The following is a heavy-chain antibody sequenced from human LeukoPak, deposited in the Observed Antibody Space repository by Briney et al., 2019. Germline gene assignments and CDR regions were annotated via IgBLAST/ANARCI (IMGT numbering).Heavy chain of an antibody. CDR1: GGTFSSYA. CDR2: INTNTGNP. V-gene: IGHV7-4-1*02. J-gene: IGHJ6*03. CDR3: ARASRFLNYYYYMDV. D-gene: IGHD2-21*01. Sequence: AASVKVSCKASGGTFSSYAISWVRQAPGQGLEWMGWINTNTGNPTYARGFTGRFVFSLDTSISTAYLQISSLKAEDTAVYYCARASRFLNYYYYMDVWGKGTTVTVSS.